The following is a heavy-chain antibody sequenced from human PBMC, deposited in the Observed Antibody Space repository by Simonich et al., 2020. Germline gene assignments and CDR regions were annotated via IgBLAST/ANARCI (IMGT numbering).Heavy chain of an antibody. CDR1: GLTFSSYW. J-gene: IGHJ3*02. Sequence: EVQLVESGGGLVQPGGSLRLSCAASGLTFSSYWMNWVRQAPGKGLVGVSRINSEGSSTSYADSVKGRFTISRDNAKNTLYLQMNSLRAEDTAVYYCARDYSNYDAFDIWGQGTMVTVSS. D-gene: IGHD4-4*01. CDR3: ARDYSNYDAFDI. CDR2: INSEGSST. V-gene: IGHV3-74*01.